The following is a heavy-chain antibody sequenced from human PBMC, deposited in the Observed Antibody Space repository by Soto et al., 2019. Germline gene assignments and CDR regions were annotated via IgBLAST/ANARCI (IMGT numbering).Heavy chain of an antibody. V-gene: IGHV1-69*01. Sequence: QVQLVQSGAEVKKPGSSVKVSCKASGGTFSSYAISWVRQAPGQGLEWMGGIIPIFGTANYAQKFQGRVTITADESTSTAYMELSSLRSEDXXXXXCARDLWSAAAGLDYWGQGTLVTVXS. D-gene: IGHD6-13*01. J-gene: IGHJ4*02. CDR1: GGTFSSYA. CDR2: IIPIFGTA. CDR3: ARDLWSAAAGLDY.